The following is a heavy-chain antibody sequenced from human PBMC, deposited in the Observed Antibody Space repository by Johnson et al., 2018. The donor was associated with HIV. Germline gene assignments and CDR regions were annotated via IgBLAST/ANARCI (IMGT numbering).Heavy chain of an antibody. CDR1: GFTFSSYA. CDR3: ASPSAVDAFDI. CDR2: ISYDGNNK. J-gene: IGHJ3*02. V-gene: IGHV3-30*14. Sequence: QVQLVESGGGVVQPGRSLRLSCAASGFTFSSYAMHWVRQAPGKGLEWVAVISYDGNNKYYADSVKGRFTISRDNSTNTLYLQMGSLRAEDMAVYYCASPSAVDAFDIWGQGTMVTVSS.